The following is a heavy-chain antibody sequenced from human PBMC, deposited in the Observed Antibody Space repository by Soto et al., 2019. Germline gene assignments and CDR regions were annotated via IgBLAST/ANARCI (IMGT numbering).Heavy chain of an antibody. CDR1: GASITSSSY. CDR3: ARGMTPPGAPAWYYFDS. D-gene: IGHD2-8*02. CDR2: FSLSGTT. J-gene: IGHJ4*02. Sequence: RSLTCTVSGASITSSSYWSWIRQPAGKGLEWIGRFSLSGTTNYNPSLRSRVTMSADVSKNQFSLRLTSVTAADTALYYCARGMTPPGAPAWYYFDSWGQGTLVTVSS. V-gene: IGHV4-4*07.